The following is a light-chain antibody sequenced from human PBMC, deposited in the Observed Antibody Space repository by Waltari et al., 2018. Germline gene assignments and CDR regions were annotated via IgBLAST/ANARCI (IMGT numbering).Light chain of an antibody. V-gene: IGKV2-24*01. CDR3: MQATQFPLT. Sequence: IVMTQTQLSSPVTLGQPASISCRSSQSLVHSDGNTYWRWLQQRPGQPPKLLNYKISNRLSGVPDRVSGSGAGTEFTLKSSRVETEDVGVYFCMQATQFPLTFGGGTKVESK. CDR2: KIS. CDR1: QSLVHSDGNTY. J-gene: IGKJ4*01.